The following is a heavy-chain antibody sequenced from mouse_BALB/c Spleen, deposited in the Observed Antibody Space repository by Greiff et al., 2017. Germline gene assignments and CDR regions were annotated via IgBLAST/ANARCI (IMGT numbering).Heavy chain of an antibody. CDR2: ISNGGGST. CDR1: GFTFSSYT. V-gene: IGHV5-12-2*01. D-gene: IGHD2-3*01. Sequence: EVKLMESGGGLVQPGGSLKLSCAASGFTFSSYTMSWVRQTPEKRLEWVAYISNGGGSTYYPDTVKGRFTISRDNAKNTLYLQMSSLKSEDTAMYYCARQGGYSPYFDYWGQGTTLTVSS. J-gene: IGHJ2*01. CDR3: ARQGGYSPYFDY.